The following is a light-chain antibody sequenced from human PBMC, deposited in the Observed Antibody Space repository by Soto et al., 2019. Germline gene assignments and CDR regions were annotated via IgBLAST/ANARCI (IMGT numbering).Light chain of an antibody. J-gene: IGLJ1*01. CDR3: NSYAGSNNPFV. Sequence: QSALTQPPSASGSPGQSVTISCTGTSSDVGGYNYVSWYQQHPGKAPKLMIYEVSKRPSGVPDRFSGSKSGNTASLTVSGLQAEDDADYYCNSYAGSNNPFVFGTGTKVTVL. CDR1: SSDVGGYNY. V-gene: IGLV2-8*01. CDR2: EVS.